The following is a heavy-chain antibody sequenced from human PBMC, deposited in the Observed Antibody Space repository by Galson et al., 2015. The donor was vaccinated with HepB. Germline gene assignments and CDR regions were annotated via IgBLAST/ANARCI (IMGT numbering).Heavy chain of an antibody. CDR2: ISSSSSTI. V-gene: IGHV3-48*02. D-gene: IGHD3-3*01. CDR3: ARDPRRGVVRQYYYYYGMDV. Sequence: SLRLSCAASGFTFSSYSMNWVRQAPGKGLEWVSYISSSSSTIYYADSVKGRFTISRDNAKNSLYLQMNSLRDEDTAVYYCARDPRRGVVRQYYYYYGMDVWGQGTTVTVSS. CDR1: GFTFSSYS. J-gene: IGHJ6*02.